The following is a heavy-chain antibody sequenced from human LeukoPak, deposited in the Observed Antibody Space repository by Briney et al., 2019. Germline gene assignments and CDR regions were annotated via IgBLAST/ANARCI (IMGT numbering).Heavy chain of an antibody. D-gene: IGHD2-2*01. CDR1: GCTFSSYS. V-gene: IGHV3-21*01. Sequence: GGSLRLSCAASGCTFSSYSMNWVRQAPGKGLEWVSSISSSSSYIYYADSVKGRFTISRDNAKNSLYLQMNSLRAEDTAVYYCARDIVVVPAAAPGVDYWGQGTLVTVSS. CDR2: ISSSSSYI. J-gene: IGHJ4*02. CDR3: ARDIVVVPAAAPGVDY.